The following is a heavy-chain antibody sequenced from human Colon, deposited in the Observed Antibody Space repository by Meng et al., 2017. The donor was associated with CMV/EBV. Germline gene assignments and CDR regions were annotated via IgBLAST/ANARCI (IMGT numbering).Heavy chain of an antibody. CDR3: ATDYGDYYFDR. Sequence: GHELGKPSENLSLAGTVAGGSISSITDYWGWIRPTPGKGLEWIGNIYYSGYTSYNPSLKSRLTISVDTSKNQFSLKLTSVTAADTAVYYCATDYGDYYFDRWGQGTLVTASS. V-gene: IGHV4-39*07. D-gene: IGHD4-17*01. CDR2: IYYSGYT. CDR1: GGSISSITDY. J-gene: IGHJ4*02.